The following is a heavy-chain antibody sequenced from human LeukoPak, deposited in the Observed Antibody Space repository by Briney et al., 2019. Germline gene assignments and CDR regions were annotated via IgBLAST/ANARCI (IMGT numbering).Heavy chain of an antibody. V-gene: IGHV1-2*02. Sequence: GASVKVSCKASGYTFTGYYMHWVRQAPGQGLEWMGWINPNSGGTNYAQKFQGRVTMTRDTSISTAYMELSRLRSDDTAVYYCARLGLDYYGSGSPHPGHYYMDVWGKGTTVTVSS. D-gene: IGHD3-10*01. CDR1: GYTFTGYY. CDR3: ARLGLDYYGSGSPHPGHYYMDV. J-gene: IGHJ6*03. CDR2: INPNSGGT.